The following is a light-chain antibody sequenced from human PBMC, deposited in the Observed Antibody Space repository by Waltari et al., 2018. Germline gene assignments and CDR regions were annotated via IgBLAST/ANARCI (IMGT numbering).Light chain of an antibody. J-gene: IGKJ4*01. CDR3: QQRSNWPPPT. V-gene: IGKV3-11*01. CDR1: PSVSSY. CDR2: DAS. Sequence: VLTQSPAPLSFSPGERATLSCRASPSVSSYLAWYQQKPGQAPRLLLYDASNRATGIPARFSGSGSGTDFTLTISSLEPEDFAVYYCQQRSNWPPPTFGGGTKVEIK.